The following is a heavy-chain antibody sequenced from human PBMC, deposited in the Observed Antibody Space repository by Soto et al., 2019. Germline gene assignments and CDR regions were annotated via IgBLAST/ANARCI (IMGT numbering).Heavy chain of an antibody. V-gene: IGHV3-21*01. CDR2: ITTSSSNT. J-gene: IGHJ4*02. CDR3: ARSARGFSYGKIDS. Sequence: GGSLRLSCAASGFSFSTYSMNWVRQAPGKGLEWVSSITTSSSNTYYADSLKGRFTLSRDNAKNSPYLQMSNLRAEDTAVYYCARSARGFSYGKIDSWGQGTLVTVSS. CDR1: GFSFSTYS. D-gene: IGHD5-18*01.